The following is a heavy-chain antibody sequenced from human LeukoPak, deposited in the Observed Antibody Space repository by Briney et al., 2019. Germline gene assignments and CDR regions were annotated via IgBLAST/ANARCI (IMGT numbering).Heavy chain of an antibody. V-gene: IGHV3-30*03. CDR2: ISYDGNSK. CDR1: GFTFSTYV. D-gene: IGHD1-14*01. CDR3: ARVTTSTKYYSGMDV. Sequence: GSLRLSFAGSGFTFSTYVIHWVRQTPGKGLEWAALISYDGNSKYYADSVKGRFTISRNTTKNAVYLQMDSLRAEDTAVYYCARVTTSTKYYSGMDVWGQGTTVTVSS. J-gene: IGHJ6*02.